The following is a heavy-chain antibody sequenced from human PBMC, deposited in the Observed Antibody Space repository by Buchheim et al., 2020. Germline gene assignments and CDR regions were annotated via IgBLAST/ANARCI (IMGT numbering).Heavy chain of an antibody. CDR1: GFTFTSNY. CDR3: ARLGDAIDD. J-gene: IGHJ4*02. D-gene: IGHD2-21*02. Sequence: QVHLVQSGAEVRKPGASVKVSCKTYGFTFTSNYMHWVRQAPGQGPEWMGLIDPGSGSANSAQKFHGRVTMPSDTSKSTVYMELSSLTADDTAVYYCARLGDAIDDWGQGTL. CDR2: IDPGSGSA. V-gene: IGHV1-46*01.